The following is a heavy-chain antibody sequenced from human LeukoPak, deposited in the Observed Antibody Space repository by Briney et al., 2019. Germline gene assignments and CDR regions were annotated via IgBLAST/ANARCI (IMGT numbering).Heavy chain of an antibody. CDR1: GFIFSNAW. V-gene: IGHV3-15*01. CDR2: IKRKTDGGTT. CDR3: TSPHSGSYEEPFYFYGRDV. J-gene: IGHJ6*02. D-gene: IGHD1-26*01. Sequence: GGSLRLSCETYGFIFSNAWMNWVRQAPGKGLEWVGRIKRKTDGGTTDYAVPVKDRFTISRDDSKNTLYLQMNSLKTEDTAVYCCTSPHSGSYEEPFYFYGRDVWGQGTTVTVSS.